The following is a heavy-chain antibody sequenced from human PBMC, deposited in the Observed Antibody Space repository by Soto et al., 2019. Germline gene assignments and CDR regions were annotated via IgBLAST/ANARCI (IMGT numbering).Heavy chain of an antibody. J-gene: IGHJ5*02. CDR3: ASRTDPPTMVRGALSWFDP. CDR1: GGSISSSNW. CDR2: IYHSGST. Sequence: SETLSLTCAVSGGSISSSNWWSWVRQPPGKGLEWIGEIYHSGSTNYNPSLKSRVTISVDKSKNQVSLKLSSVTAADTAVYYCASRTDPPTMVRGALSWFDPWGQGTLVTVSS. D-gene: IGHD3-10*01. V-gene: IGHV4-4*02.